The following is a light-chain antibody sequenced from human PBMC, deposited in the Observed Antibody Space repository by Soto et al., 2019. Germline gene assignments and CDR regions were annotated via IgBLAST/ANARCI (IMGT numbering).Light chain of an antibody. CDR1: QSISSY. Sequence: DIQMTQSPSSLSASVGDRVTITCRTSQSISSYLNWYQQKPGKAPKLLIFAASSLQSGVPSRFSGSGSGTEFTLTISSLQPEDFATYYCQQNYITPPLSTFGPGTKVDI. J-gene: IGKJ3*01. CDR3: QQNYITPPLST. V-gene: IGKV1-39*01. CDR2: AAS.